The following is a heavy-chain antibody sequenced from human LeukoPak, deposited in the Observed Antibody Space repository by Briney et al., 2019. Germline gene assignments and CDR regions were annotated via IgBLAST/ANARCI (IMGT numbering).Heavy chain of an antibody. CDR1: GDSISSYY. Sequence: SETLSLTCTVSGDSISSYYWHWIRQPPGKGLEWIGYISRSGGTNYNPSLKSRVTISRDTSKNQFSLILTSLTAADTAVYFCARAAYSDGWSYVYFDYWGQGTLVTVSS. V-gene: IGHV4-59*01. CDR2: ISRSGGT. CDR3: ARAAYSDGWSYVYFDY. J-gene: IGHJ4*02. D-gene: IGHD6-19*01.